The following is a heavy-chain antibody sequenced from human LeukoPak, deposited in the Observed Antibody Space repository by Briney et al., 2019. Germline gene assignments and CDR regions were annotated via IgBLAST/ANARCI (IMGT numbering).Heavy chain of an antibody. CDR2: ISYDGSDK. D-gene: IGHD5-24*01. J-gene: IGHJ4*02. CDR1: GFTFSSYG. CDR3: ARGDRRDGYRFDY. V-gene: IGHV3-30*03. Sequence: PGGSLRLSCAASGFTFSSYGMHWVRQAPGKGLEWVAVISYDGSDKYYADSVKGRFTISRDNSKNTLYLQMNSLRAEDTALYYCARGDRRDGYRFDYWGQGTLVTVSS.